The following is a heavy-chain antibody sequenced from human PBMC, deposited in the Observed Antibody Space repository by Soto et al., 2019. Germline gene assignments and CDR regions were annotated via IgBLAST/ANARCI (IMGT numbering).Heavy chain of an antibody. CDR1: GYTFTSYA. CDR3: ARPKDYDDCLDL. D-gene: IGHD3-22*01. V-gene: IGHV1-3*01. CDR2: INAGNGNT. J-gene: IGHJ4*02. Sequence: GASVKVSCKASGYTFTSYAMHWVRHAPGQRLEWMGWINAGNGNTKYSQKFQGRVTITRDTSANTAYMELSSLISEDTAVYYCARPKDYDDCLDLWGQGTLVTVSS.